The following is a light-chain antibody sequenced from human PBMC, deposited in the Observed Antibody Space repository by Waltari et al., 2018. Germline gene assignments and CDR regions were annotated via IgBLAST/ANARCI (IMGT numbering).Light chain of an antibody. V-gene: IGKV4-1*01. CDR1: QSILYSSNNKNY. Sequence: DIVMTQSPDSLAVSLGERATIHCKSTQSILYSSNNKNYLAWYQQKPGQSPKLLFYWASTRESGVPDRFSGSGSGTDFTLTISSLQTEDVAVYYCQQYYSTPFTFGGGTKVEIK. J-gene: IGKJ4*01. CDR3: QQYYSTPFT. CDR2: WAS.